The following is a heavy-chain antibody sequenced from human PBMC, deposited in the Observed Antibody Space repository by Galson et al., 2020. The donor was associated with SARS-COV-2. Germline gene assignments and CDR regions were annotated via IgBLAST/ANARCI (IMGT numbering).Heavy chain of an antibody. CDR3: ATWASGDTGDNY. D-gene: IGHD5-18*01. CDR2: IKQDGSEI. CDR1: GFSFSNYW. J-gene: IGHJ4*02. Sequence: GGSLRLSCAGSGFSFSNYWMSWIRQAPGKGLEWVAQIKQDGSEIYYVDSVKGRFTSSRDNAKNSLYLQMSSLRAEDTAVYYCATWASGDTGDNYWGQGTLVTVSS. V-gene: IGHV3-7*01.